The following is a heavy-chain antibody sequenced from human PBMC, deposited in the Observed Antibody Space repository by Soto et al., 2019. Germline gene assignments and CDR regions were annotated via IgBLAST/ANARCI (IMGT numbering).Heavy chain of an antibody. CDR3: ARAMDTSMASKDNWFDP. CDR2: ISYNENKR. Sequence: GGSLRLSCAASGFTFRSYAMHWVRQAPGKGLEWVATISYNENKRYYTDSVKGRFTISRDNSTNTLYLQVNSLTTEDTAVYYCARAMDTSMASKDNWFDPWGQGTLVTVSS. J-gene: IGHJ5*02. D-gene: IGHD5-18*01. CDR1: GFTFRSYA. V-gene: IGHV3-30-3*01.